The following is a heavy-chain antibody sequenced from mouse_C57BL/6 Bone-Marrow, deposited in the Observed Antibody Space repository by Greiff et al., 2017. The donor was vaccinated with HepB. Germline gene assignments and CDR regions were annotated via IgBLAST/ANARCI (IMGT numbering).Heavy chain of an antibody. CDR2: INPSTGGT. J-gene: IGHJ2*01. D-gene: IGHD2-1*01. Sequence: EVMLVESGPELVKPGASVKISCKASGYSFTGYYMNWVKQSPEKSLEWIGEINPSTGGTTYNQKFKAKATLTVDKSSSTAYMQLKSLTSEDSAVYYCARRGGNLDYWGQGTTLTVSS. V-gene: IGHV1-42*01. CDR3: ARRGGNLDY. CDR1: GYSFTGYY.